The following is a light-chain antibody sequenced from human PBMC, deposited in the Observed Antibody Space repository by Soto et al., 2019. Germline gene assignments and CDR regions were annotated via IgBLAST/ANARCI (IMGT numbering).Light chain of an antibody. J-gene: IGLJ3*02. V-gene: IGLV4-60*03. CDR2: LEGSGSY. Sequence: QSVLTQSSSASASLGSSVKLTCTLSSGHSSYIIAWHQQQPGKAPRYLMKLEGSGSYNKGSGVPDSFSGSSSGADRYLTISNLQSEDEADYYCETWDSNTRVFGGGTKLTVL. CDR3: ETWDSNTRV. CDR1: SGHSSYI.